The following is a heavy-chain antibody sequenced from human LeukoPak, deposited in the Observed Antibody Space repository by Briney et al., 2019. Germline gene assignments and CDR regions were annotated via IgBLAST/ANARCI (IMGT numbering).Heavy chain of an antibody. Sequence: PSETLSLTCAVYGGSFSGYYWSWIRQPPGKGLEWIGYICYSGSTNYNPSLKSRVTISVDTSKNQFSLKLSSVTAADTAVYYCARVGATRERYYYYGMDVWGQGTTVTVSS. CDR1: GGSFSGYY. CDR3: ARVGATRERYYYYGMDV. CDR2: ICYSGST. D-gene: IGHD1-26*01. V-gene: IGHV4-59*01. J-gene: IGHJ6*02.